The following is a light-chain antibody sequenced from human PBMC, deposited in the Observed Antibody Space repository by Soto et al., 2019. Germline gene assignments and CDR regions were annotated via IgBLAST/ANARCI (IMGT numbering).Light chain of an antibody. CDR1: SSDVGSYKY. J-gene: IGLJ1*01. Sequence: QSALTQPASVSGSPGQSITISCTGSSSDVGSYKYVSWYQQHPGKVPKLMIYEVSNRPSGVSNRFSGSKSGNTASLTISGLQAEDAADYYCSSHTSSSTDYVFRTGTKLTVL. CDR2: EVS. CDR3: SSHTSSSTDYV. V-gene: IGLV2-14*01.